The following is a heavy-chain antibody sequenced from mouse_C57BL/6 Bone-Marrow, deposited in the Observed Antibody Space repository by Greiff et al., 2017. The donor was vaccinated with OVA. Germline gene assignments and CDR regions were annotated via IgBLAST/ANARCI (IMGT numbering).Heavy chain of an antibody. Sequence: QVQLKESGAELARPGASVKLSCKASGYTFTSYGISWVKQRTGQGLEWIGEIYPRSGNAYYNEKFKGKATLTADKSSSTAYMELRSLTSEDSAVYFCARRDYYGREGSFAYWGQGTLVTVSA. J-gene: IGHJ3*01. CDR3: ARRDYYGREGSFAY. D-gene: IGHD1-1*01. CDR2: IYPRSGNA. V-gene: IGHV1-81*01. CDR1: GYTFTSYG.